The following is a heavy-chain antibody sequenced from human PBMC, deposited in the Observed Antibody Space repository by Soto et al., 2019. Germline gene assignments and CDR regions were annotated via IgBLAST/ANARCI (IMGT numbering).Heavy chain of an antibody. D-gene: IGHD3-3*01. Sequence: QVQLQESGPGLVKPSQTLSLTCTVSGGSISSGDYYWSWIRQHPGKGLEWIGYIYYSGSTYYNPSLKSRVTISVDTSKTQFSLKLSSGTAADTAVYYCARWWSGSRRGFDPWGQGTLVTVSS. V-gene: IGHV4-31*03. CDR3: ARWWSGSRRGFDP. CDR1: GGSISSGDYY. J-gene: IGHJ5*02. CDR2: IYYSGST.